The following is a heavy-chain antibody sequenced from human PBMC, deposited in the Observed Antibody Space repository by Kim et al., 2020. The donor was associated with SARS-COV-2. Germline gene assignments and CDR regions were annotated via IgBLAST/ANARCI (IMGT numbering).Heavy chain of an antibody. D-gene: IGHD6-19*01. V-gene: IGHV4-59*08. J-gene: IGHJ4*02. CDR3: ARHGVVAGTDY. CDR2: T. Sequence: TNYNPSLKSRVTISVDTSKNQFSLKLSSVTAADTAVYYCARHGVVAGTDYWGQGTLVTVSS.